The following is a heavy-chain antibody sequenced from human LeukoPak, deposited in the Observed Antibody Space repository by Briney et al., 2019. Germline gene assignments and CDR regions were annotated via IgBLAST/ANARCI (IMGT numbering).Heavy chain of an antibody. D-gene: IGHD4-23*01. CDR3: ARAEVKAGRGMSG. Sequence: ASVKVSCKASGYTFTGYYMHWVRQAPGQGLEWMGRINPNSGGTNYARKLQGRVTMTRDTSISTAYMELSRLGSDDTAVYYCARAEVKAGRGMSGWGQGTLVTVSS. V-gene: IGHV1-2*06. J-gene: IGHJ4*02. CDR1: GYTFTGYY. CDR2: INPNSGGT.